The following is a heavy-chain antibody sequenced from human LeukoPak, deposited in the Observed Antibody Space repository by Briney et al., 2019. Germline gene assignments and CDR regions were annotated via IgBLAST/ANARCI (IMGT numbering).Heavy chain of an antibody. D-gene: IGHD3-10*01. CDR1: GDSISSNNYY. CDR2: IYYSGST. CDR3: ARASLSPYYYGSGSYPYYYYYYVDV. V-gene: IGHV4-39*07. Sequence: SETLSLTCTVSGDSISSNNYYWGWIRQSPGKGLEWIGSIYYSGSTYYNPSLKSRVTISVDTSKNQFSLKLSSVTAADTAVYYCARASLSPYYYGSGSYPYYYYYYVDVWGKGTTVTISS. J-gene: IGHJ6*03.